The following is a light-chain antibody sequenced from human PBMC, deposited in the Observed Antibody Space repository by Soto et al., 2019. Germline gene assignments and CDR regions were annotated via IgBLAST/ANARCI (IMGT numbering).Light chain of an antibody. Sequence: EVVMTQSPATLSASPGERVILSCRASQNIGSNLAWAQHRPGPAPRLLMYGASTRATETPARFSGSGSATDFTLTLSSLQSEDFAVYYCQQYNNWPPYTFGQGTRLEIK. CDR1: QNIGSN. V-gene: IGKV3-15*01. CDR2: GAS. J-gene: IGKJ5*01. CDR3: QQYNNWPPYT.